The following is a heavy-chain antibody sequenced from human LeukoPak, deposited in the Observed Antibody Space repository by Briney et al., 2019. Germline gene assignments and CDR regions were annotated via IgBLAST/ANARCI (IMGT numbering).Heavy chain of an antibody. CDR2: IYTSGST. J-gene: IGHJ6*03. D-gene: IGHD2-15*01. Sequence: SETLSLTCTVSGGSISSYYWSWIRQPAGKGLEWIGRIYTSGSTNYNPSLKSRVTISVDKSKNQFSLKLSSVTAADTAMYYCARDSRNVVVAATREDYYYYMDVWGKGTTGTVSS. CDR1: GGSISSYY. V-gene: IGHV4-4*07. CDR3: ARDSRNVVVAATREDYYYYMDV.